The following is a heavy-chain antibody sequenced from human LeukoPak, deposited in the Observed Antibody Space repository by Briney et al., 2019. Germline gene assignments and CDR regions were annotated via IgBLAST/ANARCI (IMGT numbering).Heavy chain of an antibody. Sequence: PSETLSLTCAVSGGSISSGGYSWSWIRQPPGKGLEWIGYIYHSGSTYYNPSLKSRVTISVDRSKNQFSLKLSSVTAADTAVYYCATPGVRRIAAAVPYYFDYWGQGTLVTVSS. J-gene: IGHJ4*02. D-gene: IGHD6-13*01. CDR1: GGSISSGGYS. CDR2: IYHSGST. CDR3: ATPGVRRIAAAVPYYFDY. V-gene: IGHV4-30-2*01.